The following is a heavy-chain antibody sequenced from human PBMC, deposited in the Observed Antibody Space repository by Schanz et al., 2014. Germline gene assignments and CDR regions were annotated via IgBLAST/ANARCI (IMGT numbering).Heavy chain of an antibody. D-gene: IGHD5-12*01. J-gene: IGHJ6*02. V-gene: IGHV1-3*01. CDR2: INAANGNT. CDR3: ARDLTVDAGYVVHYCYYGMDV. CDR1: GYSFISHA. Sequence: QVQLVQSGAEVKKPGASVKVSCKASGYSFISHAIHWVRQAPGQRLEWMGWINAANGNTRYSQKCRVRVYNTGDAAASTAYMELSILRSEDTAVYFCARDLTVDAGYVVHYCYYGMDVWGQGTTVTVSS.